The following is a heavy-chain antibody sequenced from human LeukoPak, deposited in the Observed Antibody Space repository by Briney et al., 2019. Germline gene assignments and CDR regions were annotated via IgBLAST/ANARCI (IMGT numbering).Heavy chain of an antibody. V-gene: IGHV3-23*01. Sequence: GGSLRLSCAASGFTFSSYGMSWVRQAPGKGLEWVSAISGSGGSTYYADSVKGRFTISRDDSKSIAHLQMNSLKTEDTAVYYCTRSESGTYKGGFDFWGQGTLVTVSS. CDR2: ISGSGGST. D-gene: IGHD1-26*01. CDR1: GFTFSSYG. CDR3: TRSESGTYKGGFDF. J-gene: IGHJ4*02.